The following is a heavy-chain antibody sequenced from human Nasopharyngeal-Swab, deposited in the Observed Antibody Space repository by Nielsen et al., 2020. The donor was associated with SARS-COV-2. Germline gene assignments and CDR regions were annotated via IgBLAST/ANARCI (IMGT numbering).Heavy chain of an antibody. V-gene: IGHV4-4*02. Sequence: IRQPPGKGLEWIGEIYHSGSTNYNPSLKSRVTISVDKSKNQFSLKLSSVTAADTAVYYCARAQRGTVTIYYYYGMDVWGQGTTVTVSS. J-gene: IGHJ6*02. CDR2: IYHSGST. D-gene: IGHD4-17*01. CDR3: ARAQRGTVTIYYYYGMDV.